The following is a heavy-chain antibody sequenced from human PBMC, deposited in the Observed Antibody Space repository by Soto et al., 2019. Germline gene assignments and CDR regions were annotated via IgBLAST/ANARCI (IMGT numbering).Heavy chain of an antibody. CDR3: ARAYTWYYYDSSGSPDY. J-gene: IGHJ4*02. CDR1: GFTSSSYG. D-gene: IGHD3-22*01. CDR2: IWYDGSNK. Sequence: GGSLRLSCAASGFTSSSYGMHWVRQAPGKGLEWVAVIWYDGSNKYYADSVKGRFTISRDNSKNTLYLQMNSLRAEDTAVYYCARAYTWYYYDSSGSPDYWGQGTLVTVSS. V-gene: IGHV3-33*01.